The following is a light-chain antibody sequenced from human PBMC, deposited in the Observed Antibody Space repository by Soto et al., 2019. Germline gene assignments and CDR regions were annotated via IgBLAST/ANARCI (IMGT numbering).Light chain of an antibody. CDR2: KAS. J-gene: IGKJ1*01. V-gene: IGKV1-5*03. CDR1: QSISSW. Sequence: DIQMTQSPSTLSASVGDRVTITCRASQSISSWLAWYQQKPGKATKLLIYKASSLESGVPSRFSGSGSWTEFTLTSSRLQPDDFATYYCQQYNSYSWTFGQGTKVEIK. CDR3: QQYNSYSWT.